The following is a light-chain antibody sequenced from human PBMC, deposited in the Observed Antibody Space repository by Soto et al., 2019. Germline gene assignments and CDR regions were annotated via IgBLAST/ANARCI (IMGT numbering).Light chain of an antibody. J-gene: IGKJ1*01. Sequence: DIQMTQSPSTLSASVGDRVTITCRASQSISSWLTWYQQKAGQAPKLLIYKASIVVSGVPSRFSGSGSGTDFTLTISSLQPDDSATYYCQQYSYFATFGQGTRVEVK. CDR2: KAS. CDR1: QSISSW. CDR3: QQYSYFAT. V-gene: IGKV1-5*03.